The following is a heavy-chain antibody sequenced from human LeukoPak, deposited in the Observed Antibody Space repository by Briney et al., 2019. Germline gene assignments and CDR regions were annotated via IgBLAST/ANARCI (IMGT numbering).Heavy chain of an antibody. CDR1: GFTFSSYG. CDR3: AKDDYSGSYYVYGMDV. Sequence: PGRSLRLSCAASGFTFSSYGMHWVRQAPGKGLEWVAVISYDGSNKYYADSVKGRFTIPRDNSENTLYLQMNSLRAEDTAVYYCAKDDYSGSYYVYGMDVWGQGTTVTVSS. V-gene: IGHV3-30*18. J-gene: IGHJ6*02. CDR2: ISYDGSNK. D-gene: IGHD1-26*01.